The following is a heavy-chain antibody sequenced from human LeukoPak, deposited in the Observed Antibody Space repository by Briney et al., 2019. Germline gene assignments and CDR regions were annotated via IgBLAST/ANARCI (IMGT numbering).Heavy chain of an antibody. D-gene: IGHD5-18*01. CDR1: GGTFSSYA. CDR2: ISAYNGNT. Sequence: GASVKVSCKASGGTFSSYAISWVRQAPGQGLEWMGWISAYNGNTNYAQKLQGRVTMTTDTSTSTAYMELRSLRSDDTAVYYCARDTAMAPYYFDYWGQGTLVTVSS. J-gene: IGHJ4*02. CDR3: ARDTAMAPYYFDY. V-gene: IGHV1-18*01.